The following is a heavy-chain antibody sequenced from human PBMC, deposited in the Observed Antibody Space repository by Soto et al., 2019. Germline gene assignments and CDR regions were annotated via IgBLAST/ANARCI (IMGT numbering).Heavy chain of an antibody. CDR1: GFTFSSYS. J-gene: IGHJ2*01. D-gene: IGHD6-19*01. CDR2: ISSSSSYI. Sequence: EVQLVESGGGLVKPGGSLRLSCAASGFTFSSYSMNWVRQAPGKGLEWVSSISSSSSYIYYADSVKGRFTISRDNDKNSLYLQMNSLRAEDTAVYYGARDFSVAGIVDYFDLWGRGTLVTVSS. CDR3: ARDFSVAGIVDYFDL. V-gene: IGHV3-21*01.